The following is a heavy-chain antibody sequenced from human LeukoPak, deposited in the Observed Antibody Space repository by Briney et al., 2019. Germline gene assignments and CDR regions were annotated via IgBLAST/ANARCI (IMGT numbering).Heavy chain of an antibody. CDR1: GFTFSSYS. CDR2: ISSSSSTI. D-gene: IGHD1-26*01. Sequence: GGSLRLSCAASGFTFSSYSMNWVRQAPGKGLEWVSYISSSSSTIYYADSVKGRFTISRDNAKNSLYLQMNSLRAEDTAVYYCARVGGSYDRKDFDYWGQGTLVTVSS. V-gene: IGHV3-48*04. CDR3: ARVGGSYDRKDFDY. J-gene: IGHJ4*02.